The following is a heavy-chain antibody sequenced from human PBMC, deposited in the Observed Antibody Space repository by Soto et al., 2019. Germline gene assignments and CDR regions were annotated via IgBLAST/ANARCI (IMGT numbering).Heavy chain of an antibody. Sequence: SETLSLTCTVSGGSISTYWWSWIRQPPRKGLEWIGYIYYSGSTNYNPSLKSRVTISVDTSKNQFSLKLTSVTAADTAVYYCARSRGSTRSFDYWGQGTLVTVSS. J-gene: IGHJ4*02. CDR1: GGSISTYW. CDR3: ARSRGSTRSFDY. CDR2: IYYSGST. D-gene: IGHD2-15*01. V-gene: IGHV4-59*01.